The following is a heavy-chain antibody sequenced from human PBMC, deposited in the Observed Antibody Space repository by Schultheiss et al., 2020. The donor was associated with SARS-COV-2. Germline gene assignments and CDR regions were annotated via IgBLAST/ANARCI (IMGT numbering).Heavy chain of an antibody. Sequence: SETLSLTCTVSGGSISSSSYYWGWIRQPPGKGLEWIGSIYYSGSTYYNPSLKSRVTISVDTSKNQFSLKLSSVTAADTAVYYCAKSLDIVVVVAAGFDPWGQGTLVTVSS. CDR1: GGSISSSSYY. D-gene: IGHD2-15*01. CDR3: AKSLDIVVVVAAGFDP. J-gene: IGHJ5*02. V-gene: IGHV4-39*07. CDR2: IYYSGST.